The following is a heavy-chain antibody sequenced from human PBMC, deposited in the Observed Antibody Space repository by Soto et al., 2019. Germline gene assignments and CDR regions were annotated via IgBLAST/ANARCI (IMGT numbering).Heavy chain of an antibody. J-gene: IGHJ4*02. CDR3: AKDEDIVVVVAAYSSVLVY. Sequence: PGGSLRLSCAASGFTFSSYGMHWVRQAPGKGLEWVAVISYDGSNKYYADSVKGRFTISRDNSKNTLYLQMNSLRAEDTAVYYCAKDEDIVVVVAAYSSVLVYWGQGTLVTVSS. CDR2: ISYDGSNK. CDR1: GFTFSSYG. V-gene: IGHV3-30*18. D-gene: IGHD2-15*01.